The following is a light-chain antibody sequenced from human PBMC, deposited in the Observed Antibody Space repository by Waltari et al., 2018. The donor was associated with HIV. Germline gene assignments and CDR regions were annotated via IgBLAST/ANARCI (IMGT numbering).Light chain of an antibody. CDR1: QTVTSNY. CDR3: HQYGTSPRT. J-gene: IGKJ2*01. CDR2: GAS. V-gene: IGKV3-20*01. Sequence: EIVLAQSPRTLSLSPGERATLSCRASQTVTSNYLAWYQVRPGQAPRLLIYGASIRATCVPDKFSGSGSGTDFTLTIGRLEPEDFAVYYCHQYGTSPRTFGQGSKVEIK.